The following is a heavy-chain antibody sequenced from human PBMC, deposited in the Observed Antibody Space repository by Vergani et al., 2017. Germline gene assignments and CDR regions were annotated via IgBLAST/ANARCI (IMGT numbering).Heavy chain of an antibody. V-gene: IGHV1-69*01. D-gene: IGHD2-2*01. CDR1: GGTFSSYA. CDR3: ARDRXLRRNIVVVPAAIV. CDR2: IIPIFGTA. J-gene: IGHJ4*02. Sequence: QVQLVQSGAEVKKPGSSVKVSCKASGGTFSSYAISWVRQAPGQGLEWMGGIIPIFGTANYAQKFQGRVTITADESTSTAYIELSSLRSEYTAVYYCARDRXLRRNIVVVPAAIVWGQGTLVTVSS.